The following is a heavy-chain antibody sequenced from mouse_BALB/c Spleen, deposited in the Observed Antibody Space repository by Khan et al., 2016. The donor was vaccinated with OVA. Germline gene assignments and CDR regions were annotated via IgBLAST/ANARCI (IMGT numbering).Heavy chain of an antibody. D-gene: IGHD2-1*01. J-gene: IGHJ3*01. CDR3: SRSNGNYWFAY. V-gene: IGHV9-3-1*01. Sequence: QIQLVQSGPELKKPGETVKISCKASGYTLTDYGMNWVKQAPGKGLKWMGWINTYTGEATYADDFKGRFAFSLETSASTAYLQINNRKTEDTATYSCSRSNGNYWFAYWGQGTLVTVSA. CDR2: INTYTGEA. CDR1: GYTLTDYG.